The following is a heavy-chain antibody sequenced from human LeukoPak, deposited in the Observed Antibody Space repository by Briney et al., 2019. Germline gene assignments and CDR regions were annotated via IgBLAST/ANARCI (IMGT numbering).Heavy chain of an antibody. J-gene: IGHJ3*02. V-gene: IGHV1-18*01. CDR2: ISVYSGNT. D-gene: IGHD3-22*01. Sequence: ASVKVSCKASGYSFSNYSINWVRQAPGQGLEWMGWISVYSGNTNYAQKVPGRVTMTTDTSTSTAYMELRSLRSDDTAVYYCAREGYYDSSAWAAFDIWGQGTMVTVSS. CDR1: GYSFSNYS. CDR3: AREGYYDSSAWAAFDI.